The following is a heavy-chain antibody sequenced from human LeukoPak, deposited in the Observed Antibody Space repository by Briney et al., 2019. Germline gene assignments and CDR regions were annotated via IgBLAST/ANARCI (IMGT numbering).Heavy chain of an antibody. D-gene: IGHD6-19*01. Sequence: ASVKVSCKASGYTFTGYYMHWVRQAPGQGLEWMGWINPNSGGTNYAQKFQGWVTMTRDTSISTAYMELSRLRSDDTAVYYCARSDGIAVAGSFFDYWGQGTLVTVSS. CDR2: INPNSGGT. CDR1: GYTFTGYY. CDR3: ARSDGIAVAGSFFDY. J-gene: IGHJ4*02. V-gene: IGHV1-2*04.